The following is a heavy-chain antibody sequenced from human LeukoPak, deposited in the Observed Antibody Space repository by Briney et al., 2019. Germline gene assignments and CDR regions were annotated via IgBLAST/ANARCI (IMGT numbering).Heavy chain of an antibody. CDR3: ARDVPAAIFGYYYYGMDV. CDR2: IYSGGST. D-gene: IGHD2-2*01. V-gene: IGHV3-66*01. Sequence: SGGSLRLSCAASGFTVSSNYMSWVRQAPGKGLEWVSVIYSGGSTYYADSVKGRFTISRDNSKNTLYLQMNSLRAEDTAVYYCARDVPAAIFGYYYYGMDVWGQGTTVTVSS. J-gene: IGHJ6*02. CDR1: GFTVSSNY.